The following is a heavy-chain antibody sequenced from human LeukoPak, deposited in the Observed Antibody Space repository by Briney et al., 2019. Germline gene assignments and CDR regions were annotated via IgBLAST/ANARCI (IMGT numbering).Heavy chain of an antibody. V-gene: IGHV3-7*01. CDR3: ASCSGGSCYTPLTY. CDR1: GITFSNYR. CDR2: IKQDGSEK. J-gene: IGHJ4*02. D-gene: IGHD2-15*01. Sequence: PGGSLRLSCAASGITFSNYRMSWVRQAPGKGLEWVANIKQDGSEKYYVDSVKGRFTISRDNAKNSLYLQMDSLRAEDTAVYYCASCSGGSCYTPLTYWGQGTLVTVSS.